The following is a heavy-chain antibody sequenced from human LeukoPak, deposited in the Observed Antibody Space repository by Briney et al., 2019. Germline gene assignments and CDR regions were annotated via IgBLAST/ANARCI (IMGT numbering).Heavy chain of an antibody. J-gene: IGHJ4*02. Sequence: GESLKISCKGSGYSFTTYWIGWVRQMPGKGLEWMGIIYPRDSDAKYSPSFQGQVTTSADKSISTAYLQWSSLKASDTAVYYCASLHGGYSNSYFDYWGQGTLVTVSS. CDR3: ASLHGGYSNSYFDY. V-gene: IGHV5-51*01. D-gene: IGHD5-12*01. CDR1: GYSFTTYW. CDR2: IYPRDSDA.